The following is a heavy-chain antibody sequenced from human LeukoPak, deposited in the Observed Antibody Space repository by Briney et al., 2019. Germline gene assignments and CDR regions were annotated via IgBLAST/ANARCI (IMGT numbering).Heavy chain of an antibody. J-gene: IGHJ5*02. Sequence: SETLSLTCTVSGGSISSYYWSWIRQPPGKGLEWIGYIYYSGSTNYNPSLKSRVTISVDTSKNQFSLKLSSVTAADTAVYYCARGLITMVRGVIIKGNWFDPWGQGTLVTVSS. CDR2: IYYSGST. D-gene: IGHD3-10*01. V-gene: IGHV4-59*01. CDR3: ARGLITMVRGVIIKGNWFDP. CDR1: GGSISSYY.